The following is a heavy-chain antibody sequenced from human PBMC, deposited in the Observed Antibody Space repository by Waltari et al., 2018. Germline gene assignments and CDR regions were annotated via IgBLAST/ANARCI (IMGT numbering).Heavy chain of an antibody. D-gene: IGHD6-13*01. CDR2: IYYSGST. J-gene: IGHJ4*02. CDR3: ARSSSSWYDHNLVLFDY. CDR1: GGSISSYY. Sequence: QVQLQESGPGLVKPSETLSLTCTVSGGSISSYYWSWIRQPPGKGLEWIGYIYYSGSTNYNPSLKSRVTISVDTSKNQFSLKLSSVTAADTAVYYCARSSSSWYDHNLVLFDYWGQGTLVTVSS. V-gene: IGHV4-59*01.